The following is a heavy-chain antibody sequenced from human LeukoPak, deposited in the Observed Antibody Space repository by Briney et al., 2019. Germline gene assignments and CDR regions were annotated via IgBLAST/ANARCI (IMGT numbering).Heavy chain of an antibody. CDR3: AKDALISFRGAWSQSDY. CDR1: GFTFRSYA. CDR2: ISASGANT. Sequence: GGSLRLSCAASGFTFRSYAMNWVRQAPGKGLAWVSSISASGANTYYADSVKGRFTISRDISKNTLYLQMNSLRAEDTAVYYCAKDALISFRGAWSQSDYWGQGTLVTVSS. D-gene: IGHD3-16*02. J-gene: IGHJ4*02. V-gene: IGHV3-23*01.